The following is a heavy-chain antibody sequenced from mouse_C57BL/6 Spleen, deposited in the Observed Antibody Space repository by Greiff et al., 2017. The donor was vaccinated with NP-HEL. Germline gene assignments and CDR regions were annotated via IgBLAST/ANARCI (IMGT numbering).Heavy chain of an antibody. CDR1: GFTFSDYG. J-gene: IGHJ1*03. V-gene: IGHV5-17*01. CDR2: ISSGSITI. D-gene: IGHD2-14*01. Sequence: EVKLMESGGGLVKPGGSLKLSCAASGFTFSDYGMHWVRQAPEKGLEWVAYISSGSITIYYADTVKGRFTISRDNAKNTLFLQMTSLRSEDTAMYYCARRYGWYFDVWGTGTTVTVSS. CDR3: ARRYGWYFDV.